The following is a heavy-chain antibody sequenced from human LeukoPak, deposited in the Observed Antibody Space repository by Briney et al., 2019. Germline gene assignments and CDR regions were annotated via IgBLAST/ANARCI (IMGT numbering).Heavy chain of an antibody. D-gene: IGHD4-17*01. CDR1: VYTFTSYY. CDR2: INPSGGST. J-gene: IGHJ4*02. Sequence: ASVKVSCKASVYTFTSYYMHWVRQAPGQGLEWMGIINPSGGSTSYAQKFQGRVTRTRDMSTSTVYMELSSLRSEDTAVYYCARDLDYGDSVDYWGQGTLVTVSS. V-gene: IGHV1-46*01. CDR3: ARDLDYGDSVDY.